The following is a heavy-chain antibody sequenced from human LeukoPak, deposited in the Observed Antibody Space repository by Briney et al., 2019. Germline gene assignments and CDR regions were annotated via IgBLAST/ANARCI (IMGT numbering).Heavy chain of an antibody. D-gene: IGHD4-17*01. CDR1: GYTFTNYT. CDR2: ISAYNGNT. CDR3: ARDGDYSEGDAFDI. V-gene: IGHV1-18*01. J-gene: IGHJ3*02. Sequence: ASVKVSCKASGYTFTNYTLNWVRQAPGQGLEWMGWISAYNGNTNYAQKLQGRVTMTTDTSTSTAYMELRSLRSDDTAVYYCARDGDYSEGDAFDIWGQGTMVTVSS.